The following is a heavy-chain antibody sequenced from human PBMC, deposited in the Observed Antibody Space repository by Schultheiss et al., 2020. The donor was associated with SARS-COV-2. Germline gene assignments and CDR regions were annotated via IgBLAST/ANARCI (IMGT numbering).Heavy chain of an antibody. D-gene: IGHD6-19*01. V-gene: IGHV3-30*18. CDR2: ISYDGSNK. Sequence: GESLKISCATSGFTFSSYAMHWVRQAPGKGLEWVAVISYDGSNKYYADSVKGRFTISRDNSKNTLYLQMNSLRAEDTAVYYCAKLSSGWYYEWGQGTLVTVPS. CDR1: GFTFSSYA. J-gene: IGHJ4*02. CDR3: AKLSSGWYYE.